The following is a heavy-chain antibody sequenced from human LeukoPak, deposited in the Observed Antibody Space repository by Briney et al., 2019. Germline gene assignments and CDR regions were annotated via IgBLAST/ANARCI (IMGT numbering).Heavy chain of an antibody. CDR1: GFTFSDYY. D-gene: IGHD6-19*01. V-gene: IGHV3-11*01. Sequence: GGSLRLSCAASGFTFSDYYMSWIRQAPGKGLEWVADISSSGSTIYYADSVKGRFTISRDNAKNSLYLQMNSLRAEDTAVYYCARDVWSSGLYYYYYMDVWGKGTTVTISS. CDR2: ISSSGSTI. CDR3: ARDVWSSGLYYYYYMDV. J-gene: IGHJ6*03.